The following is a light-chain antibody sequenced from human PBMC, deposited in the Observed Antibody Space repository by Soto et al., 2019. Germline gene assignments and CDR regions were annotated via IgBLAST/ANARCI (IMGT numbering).Light chain of an antibody. V-gene: IGKV1-9*01. CDR3: QQLNSYPIT. CDR1: QGINTF. J-gene: IGKJ5*01. Sequence: DIQMTQSPSSLSASVGDRVTITCRASQGINTFLAWYQQKPGKAPKLLIYAASTLQGGVPSRFSGSGSGTDFTLTINSLQPEDLATYYCQQLNSYPITFGQGTRLEIK. CDR2: AAS.